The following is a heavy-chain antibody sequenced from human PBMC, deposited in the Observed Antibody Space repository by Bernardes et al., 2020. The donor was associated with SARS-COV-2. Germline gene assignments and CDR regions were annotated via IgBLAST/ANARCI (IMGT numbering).Heavy chain of an antibody. CDR1: GGSFSDYR. J-gene: IGHJ4*02. D-gene: IGHD3-10*02. CDR3: ARGRSVGNRMVLVYVSAEYYFDS. V-gene: IGHV4-34*01. CDR2: IHYRGRT. Sequence: SDTLSPTCSVNGGSFSDYRWSWIRQSPGKGLAWIGEIHYRGRTDYSSSLKSRATISIDPSKNQFSLRLTSVPAADTAVYYCARGRSVGNRMVLVYVSAEYYFDSWGQGTLVTVSS.